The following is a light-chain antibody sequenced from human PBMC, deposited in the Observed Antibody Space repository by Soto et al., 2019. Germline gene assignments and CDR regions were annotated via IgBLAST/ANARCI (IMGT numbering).Light chain of an antibody. CDR3: QQRSNWPT. Sequence: DIVLTQSPDILSLSPGERATLSCRASQSVSSYLAWYQQKPGQAPRLLIYDASNRATGIPARFSGSGSGTDFTLTISSLEPEDFAVYYCQQRSNWPTFGQGTKVDIK. CDR2: DAS. CDR1: QSVSSY. V-gene: IGKV3-11*01. J-gene: IGKJ1*01.